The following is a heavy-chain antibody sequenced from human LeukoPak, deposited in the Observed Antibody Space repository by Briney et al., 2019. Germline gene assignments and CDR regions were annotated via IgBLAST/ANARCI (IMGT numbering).Heavy chain of an antibody. D-gene: IGHD5-12*01. CDR3: ANQEWLRFNLNAFDI. Sequence: ASVKVSCKAPGYTLTSYYMHWVRQAPGQGLEWRGIINPRGGSTNYAQKFQGRVTMSRDMYTRTVYMELRSLRFEDTPVYYCANQEWLRFNLNAFDIWGKGTRVTVSS. V-gene: IGHV1-46*01. J-gene: IGHJ3*02. CDR1: GYTLTSYY. CDR2: INPRGGST.